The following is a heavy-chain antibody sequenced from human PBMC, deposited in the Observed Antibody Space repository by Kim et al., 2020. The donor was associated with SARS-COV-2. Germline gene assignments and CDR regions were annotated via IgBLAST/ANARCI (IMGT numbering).Heavy chain of an antibody. CDR2: INAGNGNT. V-gene: IGHV1-3*01. CDR3: ARERGYCSGGSCPIDYYYGMDV. CDR1: GYTFTSYA. Sequence: ASVKVSCKASGYTFTSYAMHWVRQAPGQRLEWMGWINAGNGNTKYSQKFQGRVTITRDTSASTAYMELSSLRSEDTAVYYCARERGYCSGGSCPIDYYYGMDVWGQGTTVTVSS. J-gene: IGHJ6*02. D-gene: IGHD2-15*01.